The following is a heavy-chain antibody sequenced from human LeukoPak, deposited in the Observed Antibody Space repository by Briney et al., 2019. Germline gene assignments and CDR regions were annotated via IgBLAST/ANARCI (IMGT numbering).Heavy chain of an antibody. D-gene: IGHD3-16*02. CDR3: ATSNKRERIMITFGGVIVISFGY. CDR1: GFTVSSNY. V-gene: IGHV3-53*01. Sequence: GGSLRLSCAASGFTVSSNYMSWVRQAPGKGLEWVSVIYSGGSTYYADSVKGRFTISRDNSKNTLYLQMNSLRAEDTAVYYCATSNKRERIMITFGGVIVISFGYWGQGTLVTVSS. J-gene: IGHJ4*02. CDR2: IYSGGST.